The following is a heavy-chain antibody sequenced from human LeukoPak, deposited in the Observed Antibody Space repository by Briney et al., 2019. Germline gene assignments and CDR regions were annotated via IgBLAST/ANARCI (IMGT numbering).Heavy chain of an antibody. J-gene: IGHJ4*02. CDR3: AKALSGVNTGRFDY. Sequence: GSSLRLSCAASGFTFDDYAMHWVRQAPGKGLGWVSGISWNSGGIYYANSVKGRFTISRDNAKNSLYLQMNSLRAEGTAFYYCAKALSGVNTGRFDYWGQGTLVTVSS. D-gene: IGHD3-22*01. CDR2: ISWNSGGI. V-gene: IGHV3-9*01. CDR1: GFTFDDYA.